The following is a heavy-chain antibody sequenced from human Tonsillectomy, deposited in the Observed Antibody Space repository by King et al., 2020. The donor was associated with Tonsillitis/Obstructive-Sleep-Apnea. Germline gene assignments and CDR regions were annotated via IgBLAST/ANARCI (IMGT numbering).Heavy chain of an antibody. CDR3: VQGGDCSSISCYGDY. J-gene: IGHJ4*02. Sequence: VQLVESGGGLVQPGGSLRLSCSASGFTFSSYAMHWVRQAPGKGLEYVSAISSNGGSTYYADSVKGRFTISRDNSKNTLYLQMSSLRAEDTGVYYCVQGGDCSSISCYGDYWGQGTLVTVSS. CDR2: ISSNGGST. V-gene: IGHV3-64D*06. CDR1: GFTFSSYA. D-gene: IGHD2-2*01.